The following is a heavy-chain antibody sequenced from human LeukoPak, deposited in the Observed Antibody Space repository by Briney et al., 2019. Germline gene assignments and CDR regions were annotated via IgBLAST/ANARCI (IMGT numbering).Heavy chain of an antibody. D-gene: IGHD2-15*01. Sequence: GGSLRLSCAASGFTFSSYAMHWVRQAPGKGLEYVSGISSNGSSTYYANSVKGRFTISRDNSKNTLYLQMGTLRAEDMAVYYCARGKGYCSGGRCYYYFDYWGQGTLVTVSS. CDR3: ARGKGYCSGGRCYYYFDY. CDR1: GFTFSSYA. CDR2: ISSNGSST. V-gene: IGHV3-64*01. J-gene: IGHJ4*02.